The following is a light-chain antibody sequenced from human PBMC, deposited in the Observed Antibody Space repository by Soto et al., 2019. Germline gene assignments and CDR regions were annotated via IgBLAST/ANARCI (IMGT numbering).Light chain of an antibody. V-gene: IGKV3-15*01. CDR3: QQYNIWPLT. J-gene: IGKJ3*01. Sequence: EIVMTQSPATLSVSPGERATLSCRASQSVSSNLAWYQQKPGQAPRLLIYGASTRATGIPAKFSGTGSGTEFTLTISSLQSEEFAVYYCQQYNIWPLTFGPGTKVDLK. CDR2: GAS. CDR1: QSVSSN.